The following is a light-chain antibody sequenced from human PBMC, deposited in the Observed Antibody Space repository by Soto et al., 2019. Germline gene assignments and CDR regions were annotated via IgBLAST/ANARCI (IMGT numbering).Light chain of an antibody. CDR1: RSDVGGYNS. CDR2: EVD. J-gene: IGLJ1*01. V-gene: IGLV2-8*01. CDR3: LSYAASDNYV. Sequence: QPVLTQPPSASGSPGQSVTISCTGARSDVGGYNSVSWYQQHPGKAPKLMIFEVDKRPSGVPDRFSGSKSGNTASLTVSGLQAEDEADYYCLSYAASDNYVFGTGTKLTVL.